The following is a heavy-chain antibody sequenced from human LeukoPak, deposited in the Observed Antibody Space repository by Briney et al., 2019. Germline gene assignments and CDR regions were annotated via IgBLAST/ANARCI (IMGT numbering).Heavy chain of an antibody. CDR1: GFTFSSYA. CDR3: AKDYGDYVGLFDY. CDR2: ISGSGGST. D-gene: IGHD4-17*01. Sequence: GGXXRLSCAASGFTFSSYAMSWVRQAPGKGVEWVSAISGSGGSTYYADSVKGRFTISRDNSKNTLYLQMNSLRAEDTAVYYCAKDYGDYVGLFDYWGQGTLVTVSS. V-gene: IGHV3-23*01. J-gene: IGHJ4*02.